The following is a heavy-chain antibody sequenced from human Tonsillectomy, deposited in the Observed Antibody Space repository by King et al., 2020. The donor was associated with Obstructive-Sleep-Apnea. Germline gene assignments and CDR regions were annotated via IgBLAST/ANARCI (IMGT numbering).Heavy chain of an antibody. CDR3: ASGPFAYCGGDCYNY. CDR1: GGSISSYY. D-gene: IGHD2-21*02. V-gene: IGHV4-59*01. J-gene: IGHJ4*02. Sequence: QVQLQESGPGLVKPSETLSLTCTVSGGSISSYYWSWIRQPPGKGLEWIGYIYYSGSTNSNPSLKSRVTISVDTSQNQFSLKLSSVTAADTAVYYCASGPFAYCGGDCYNYWGQGTLVTVSS. CDR2: IYYSGST.